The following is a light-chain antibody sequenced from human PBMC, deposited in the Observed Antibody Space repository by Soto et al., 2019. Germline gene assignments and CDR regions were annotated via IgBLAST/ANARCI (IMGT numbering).Light chain of an antibody. CDR1: QSVRSNY. CDR2: DAS. CDR3: QQYGSSPLT. V-gene: IGKV3-20*01. J-gene: IGKJ4*01. Sequence: EIGLTHSPDTLSLSPGERATLSCRASQSVRSNYLAWYQQKPGQAPRFLIYDASSRATGIPDRFSGSGSGADFTLTISRLEPEDFAVYYCQQYGSSPLTFGGGTKVDIK.